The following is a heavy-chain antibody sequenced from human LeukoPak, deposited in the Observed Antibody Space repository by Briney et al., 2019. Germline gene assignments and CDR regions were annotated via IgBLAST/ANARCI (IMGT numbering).Heavy chain of an antibody. Sequence: ASVKVSCKTSGYIFTTCGINWVRQARGQGLEWMGWISPYNGDTNYAQSLQGRLTVTTDTSTSTAFMELRGLTSDDTAVYYCAREEVPHGFDIWGQGTMVTVSS. V-gene: IGHV1-18*01. J-gene: IGHJ3*02. CDR2: ISPYNGDT. CDR3: AREEVPHGFDI. CDR1: GYIFTTCG.